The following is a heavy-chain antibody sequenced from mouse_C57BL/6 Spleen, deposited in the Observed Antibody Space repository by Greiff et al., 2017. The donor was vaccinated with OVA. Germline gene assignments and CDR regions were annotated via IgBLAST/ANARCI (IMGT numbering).Heavy chain of an antibody. J-gene: IGHJ2*01. CDR2: IYPGDGDT. CDR3: ARSGRGLFDY. CDR1: GYAFSSYW. Sequence: QVHVKQSGAELVKPGASVKISCKASGYAFSSYWMNWVKQRPGKGLEWIGQIYPGDGDTNYNGKFKGKATLTADKSSSTAYMQLSSLTSEDSAVYFCARSGRGLFDYWGQGTTLTVSS. V-gene: IGHV1-80*01. D-gene: IGHD3-1*01.